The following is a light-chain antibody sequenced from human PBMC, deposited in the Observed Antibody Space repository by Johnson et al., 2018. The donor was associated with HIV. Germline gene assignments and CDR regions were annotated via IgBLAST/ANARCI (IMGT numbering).Light chain of an antibody. Sequence: QSVLSQPPSVSAAPGQKVTISCSTNSSNFGNNYVSWYQQLPGTAPKLLIFDNNKRPSGIPDRFSASKSGPSATLGITGLQTGDEADYYCGTWDSSLSAYVFVTGTKVTVL. V-gene: IGLV1-51*01. CDR1: SSNFGNNY. CDR2: DNN. CDR3: GTWDSSLSAYV. J-gene: IGLJ1*01.